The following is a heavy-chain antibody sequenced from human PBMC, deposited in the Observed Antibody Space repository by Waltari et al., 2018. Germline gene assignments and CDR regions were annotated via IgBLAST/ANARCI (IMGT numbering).Heavy chain of an antibody. CDR1: GYTFTRYG. J-gene: IGHJ4*02. V-gene: IGHV1-18*04. Sequence: QVQLVQSGAEVEKPGASVNVSCKAIGYTFTRYGISWVRQAHGKGLEWMGWVSPHNGDTDYAQKFQGRVTMATDTFMNTAYMELRSLRPDDTAVYYCARGAPYGDYLPCDYWGQGTLVTVSS. CDR3: ARGAPYGDYLPCDY. D-gene: IGHD4-17*01. CDR2: VSPHNGDT.